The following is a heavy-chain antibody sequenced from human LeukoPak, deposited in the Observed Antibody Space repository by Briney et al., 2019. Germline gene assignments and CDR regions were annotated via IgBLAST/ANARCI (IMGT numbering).Heavy chain of an antibody. J-gene: IGHJ3*02. D-gene: IGHD3-22*01. CDR3: ARRITMIVEAGDAFDI. CDR1: GFTFSSYS. Sequence: GGSLRLSCAASGFTFSSYSMNWVRRAPGKGLEWVSSISSSSSYIYYADSVKGRFTISRDNAKNSLYLQMNSLRAEDTAVYYCARRITMIVEAGDAFDIWGQGTMVTVSS. CDR2: ISSSSSYI. V-gene: IGHV3-21*01.